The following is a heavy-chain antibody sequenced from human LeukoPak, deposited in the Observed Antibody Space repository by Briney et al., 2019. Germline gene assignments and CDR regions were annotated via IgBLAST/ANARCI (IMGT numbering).Heavy chain of an antibody. CDR2: IWYDGSNK. Sequence: GGSLTLSCAASGFTFSSYGMHWLRQAPGKGLEGLAVIWYDGSNKYYADSVKGRFTISRDNSKNTLYLQMNSLRAEDTAVYYCARSSSPTYYFDYWGQGTLVTVSS. CDR3: ARSSSPTYYFDY. CDR1: GFTFSSYG. J-gene: IGHJ4*02. D-gene: IGHD6-13*01. V-gene: IGHV3-33*01.